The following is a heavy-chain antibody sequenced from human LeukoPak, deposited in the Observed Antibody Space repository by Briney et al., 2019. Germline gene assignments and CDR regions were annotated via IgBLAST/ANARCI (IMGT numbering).Heavy chain of an antibody. J-gene: IGHJ4*02. D-gene: IGHD6-19*01. CDR1: GGSISSSSYY. V-gene: IGHV4-61*05. CDR3: ARSYFNGWLVGY. CDR2: IYYSGST. Sequence: PSETLSLTCTVSGGSISSSSYYWGWIRQPPGKGLEWIGLIYYSGSTNYNPSLKSRVTISVDTSKNQFSLKLSSVTAADTAMYYCARSYFNGWLVGYWGQGTLVTVSS.